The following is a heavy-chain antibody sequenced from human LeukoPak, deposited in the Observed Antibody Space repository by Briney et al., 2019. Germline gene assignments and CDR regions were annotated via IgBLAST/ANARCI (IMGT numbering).Heavy chain of an antibody. CDR3: ARAQFYESGAYCDY. J-gene: IGHJ4*02. CDR1: GFTVSNSF. Sequence: SGGSLRLSCAASGFTVSNSFLSWVRQAPGKGLEWVAVIYSGGATYFADSVKGRFTISRDNSKNTLYLQLNNLRTEDTAVYYCARAQFYESGAYCDYWGQGTLVTVSS. V-gene: IGHV3-66*01. CDR2: IYSGGAT. D-gene: IGHD3-22*01.